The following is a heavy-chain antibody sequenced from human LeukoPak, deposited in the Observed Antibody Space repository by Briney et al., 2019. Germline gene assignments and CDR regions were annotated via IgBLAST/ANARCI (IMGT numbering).Heavy chain of an antibody. CDR2: TNAGNGNT. CDR1: GYTFTSYA. CDR3: ASDSSSSSYTWFDP. D-gene: IGHD6-13*01. Sequence: ASVKVSCKVSGYTFTSYAMHWVRQAPGQRREWIGWTNAGNGNTKYSQKFQGRVTITRATSASTAYMELSSRRSEDTAVYYCASDSSSSSYTWFDPWGQGTLVTVSS. J-gene: IGHJ5*02. V-gene: IGHV1-3*01.